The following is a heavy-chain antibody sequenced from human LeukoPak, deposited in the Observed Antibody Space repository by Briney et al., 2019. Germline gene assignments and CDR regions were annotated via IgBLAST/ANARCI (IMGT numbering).Heavy chain of an antibody. CDR1: GYTFTTYY. Sequence: ASVKVSCKASGYTFTTYYMHWVRQAPGQGLEWMGIINPSGGSTTYAQNFQGRVTMTRDTSTSTAYMELSSLRSEDTAVYYCATPDFSAINSYYYGMDVWGQGTTVTVSS. CDR3: ATPDFSAINSYYYGMDV. CDR2: INPSGGST. J-gene: IGHJ6*02. D-gene: IGHD3/OR15-3a*01. V-gene: IGHV1-46*01.